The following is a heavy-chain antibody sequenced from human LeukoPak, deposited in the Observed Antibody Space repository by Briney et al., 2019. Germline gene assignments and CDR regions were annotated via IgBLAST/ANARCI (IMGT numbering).Heavy chain of an antibody. D-gene: IGHD3-22*01. CDR3: ARELISEITMIEDP. CDR2: ISSSGSTI. V-gene: IGHV3-48*03. Sequence: GGSLRLSCAASGFTFSSYEMNWVRQAPGKGLEWVSYISSSGSTIYYADSVKGRFTISRDNAKNSLYLQMNSLRAEDTAVYYCARELISEITMIEDPWGQGTLVTLSS. CDR1: GFTFSSYE. J-gene: IGHJ5*02.